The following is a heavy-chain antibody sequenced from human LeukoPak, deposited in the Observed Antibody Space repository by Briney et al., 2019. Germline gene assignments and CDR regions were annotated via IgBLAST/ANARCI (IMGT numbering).Heavy chain of an antibody. CDR2: INPNSGGT. CDR3: ASAYSGYDPEGFDY. V-gene: IGHV1-2*02. D-gene: IGHD5-12*01. CDR1: GYTFTGYY. J-gene: IGHJ4*02. Sequence: ASVKVSCKASGYTFTGYYMHWVRQAPGQGLEWMGWINPNSGGTNYAQKFQGRVTMTRDTSISTAYMERSRLRSDDTAVYYCASAYSGYDPEGFDYWGQGTLVTVSS.